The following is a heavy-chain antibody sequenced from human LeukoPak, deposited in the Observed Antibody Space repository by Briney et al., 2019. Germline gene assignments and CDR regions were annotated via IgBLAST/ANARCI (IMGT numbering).Heavy chain of an antibody. D-gene: IGHD2-2*01. V-gene: IGHV4-34*01. CDR2: INHSGST. Sequence: SETLSLTCAVSGGSFSGYYWSWVRQPPGKGLEWIGEINHSGSTNYNPSPKSRVTISVDTSKNQFSLTLSSVTAAHTAVYYCARARCSTSCYLSSPAFDYWGQGTLVTVSS. J-gene: IGHJ4*02. CDR3: ARARCSTSCYLSSPAFDY. CDR1: GGSFSGYY.